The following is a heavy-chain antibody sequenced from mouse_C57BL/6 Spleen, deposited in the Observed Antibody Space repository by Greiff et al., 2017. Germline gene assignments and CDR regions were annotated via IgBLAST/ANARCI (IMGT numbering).Heavy chain of an antibody. Sequence: EVKLVESGGGLVQPGGSLSLSCAASGFTFTDYYMSWVRQPPGKALEWLGFIRNKANGYTTEYSASVKGRFTISRDNSQSILYLQMNALRAEDSATYYCARITGDWYFDVWGTGTTVTVSS. D-gene: IGHD4-1*01. CDR3: ARITGDWYFDV. V-gene: IGHV7-3*01. J-gene: IGHJ1*03. CDR1: GFTFTDYY. CDR2: IRNKANGYTT.